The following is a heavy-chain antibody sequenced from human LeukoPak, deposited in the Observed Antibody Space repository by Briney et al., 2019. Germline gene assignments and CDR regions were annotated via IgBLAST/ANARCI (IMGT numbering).Heavy chain of an antibody. CDR2: IYYSGST. J-gene: IGHJ3*02. CDR1: GGSISSYY. D-gene: IGHD3-22*01. Sequence: SETLSLTCTVSGGSISSYYWSWIRQPPGKGLEWIGYIYYSGSTNYNPSLKSRVTISVDTSKNQFSLKLSSVTAADTAVYYCARGYHYDRGNDAFDIWGQGTMVTVSS. V-gene: IGHV4-59*08. CDR3: ARGYHYDRGNDAFDI.